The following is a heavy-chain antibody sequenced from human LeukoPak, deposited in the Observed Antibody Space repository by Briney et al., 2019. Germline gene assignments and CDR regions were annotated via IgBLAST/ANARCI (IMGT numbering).Heavy chain of an antibody. CDR3: ARDRVYYDFWSGYYSPYFDY. V-gene: IGHV1-2*02. Sequence: GASVKVSCKASGYTFTGYYMHWVRQAPGQGLEWMGWINPNSGGTNYAQKFQGRVTMTRDTSISTAYMELSRLRSDDTAVYYCARDRVYYDFWSGYYSPYFDYWGQGTLVTVSS. CDR2: INPNSGGT. D-gene: IGHD3-3*01. J-gene: IGHJ4*02. CDR1: GYTFTGYY.